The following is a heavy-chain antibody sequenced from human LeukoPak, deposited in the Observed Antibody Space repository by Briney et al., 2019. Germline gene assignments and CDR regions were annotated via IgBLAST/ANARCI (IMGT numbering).Heavy chain of an antibody. D-gene: IGHD1-1*01. Sequence: GGSLRLSCAASGFTFSSYSMNWVRQAPGKGLEWVSSISSSSSYIYYADSVKGRFTISRDNAKNTLYLQMNSLRAEDTAVYYCAKVPTGTSELDYWGQGTLVTVSS. CDR2: ISSSSSYI. J-gene: IGHJ4*02. V-gene: IGHV3-21*01. CDR3: AKVPTGTSELDY. CDR1: GFTFSSYS.